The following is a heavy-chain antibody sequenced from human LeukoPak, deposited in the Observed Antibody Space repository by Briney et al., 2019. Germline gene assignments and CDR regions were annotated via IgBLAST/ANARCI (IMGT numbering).Heavy chain of an antibody. CDR1: RFTFTSYW. Sequence: GGSLRLSCAASRFTFTSYWMNWVRQAPGKGLMWVARLNNDGTITSYADSVKGRFTISRDNAKNSLYLQMNSLRAEDTAVYYCARSRPKVPGDYWGQGTLVTVSS. J-gene: IGHJ4*02. CDR2: LNNDGTIT. V-gene: IGHV3-74*01. CDR3: ARSRPKVPGDY.